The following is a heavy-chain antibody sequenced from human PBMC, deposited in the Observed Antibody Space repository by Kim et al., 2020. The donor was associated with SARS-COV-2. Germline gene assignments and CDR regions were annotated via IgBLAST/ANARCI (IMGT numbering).Heavy chain of an antibody. CDR2: ISYDGSNK. D-gene: IGHD3-16*01. Sequence: GGSLRLSCAASGFTFSSYAMHWVRQAPGKGLEWVAVISYDGSNKYYADSVKGRFTISRDNSKNTLYLQMNSLRAEDTAVYYCAEPRIPYDDYWGQGTLVT. V-gene: IGHV3-30-3*01. J-gene: IGHJ4*02. CDR3: AEPRIPYDDY. CDR1: GFTFSSYA.